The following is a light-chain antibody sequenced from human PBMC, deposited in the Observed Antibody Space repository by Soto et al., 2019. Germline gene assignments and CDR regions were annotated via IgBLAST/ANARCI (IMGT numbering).Light chain of an antibody. CDR3: QQMRT. V-gene: IGKV3-20*01. Sequence: EIVLTQSPGTLSLSPGERATLSCRASQTVISNYLAWYQQRPGQPPRLLIHGASNRATGIPDRFSGGGSGTDFLSTLSRLEPETFAMYFCQQMRTFGQGTKVEMK. CDR2: GAS. CDR1: QTVISNY. J-gene: IGKJ1*01.